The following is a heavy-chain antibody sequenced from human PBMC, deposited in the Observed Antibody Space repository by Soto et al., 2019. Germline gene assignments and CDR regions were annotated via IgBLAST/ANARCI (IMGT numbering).Heavy chain of an antibody. CDR1: GGTFSSYA. V-gene: IGHV1-69*01. Sequence: QVQLVQSGAEVKKPGSSVKVSCKASGGTFSSYAISWVRQAPGQGLEWMGGIIPIFGTANYAQKFQGRVTITADESTSTAYMELSGLRSEDTAVYYCARDGGLGYCSSTSCYGTYGMDVWGQGTTVTVSS. CDR3: ARDGGLGYCSSTSCYGTYGMDV. J-gene: IGHJ6*02. CDR2: IIPIFGTA. D-gene: IGHD2-2*01.